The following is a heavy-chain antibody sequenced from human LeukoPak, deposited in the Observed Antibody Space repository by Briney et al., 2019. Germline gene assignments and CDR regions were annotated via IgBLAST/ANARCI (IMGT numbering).Heavy chain of an antibody. CDR2: INPSGGST. CDR1: GYTFTSYY. CDR3: ARAYSSGWSDY. J-gene: IGHJ4*02. D-gene: IGHD6-19*01. Sequence: ASVEVSCKSSGYTFTSYYMHWVRQAPGQGLEWMGIINPSGGSTSYAQKFQGRVTMTRDTSTSTVYMELSSLRSEDTAVYYCARAYSSGWSDYWGQGTLVTVSS. V-gene: IGHV1-46*01.